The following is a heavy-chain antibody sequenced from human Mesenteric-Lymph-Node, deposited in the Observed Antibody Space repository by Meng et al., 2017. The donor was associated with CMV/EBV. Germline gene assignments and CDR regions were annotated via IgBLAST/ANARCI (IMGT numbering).Heavy chain of an antibody. CDR1: GYSFTSYW. D-gene: IGHD2-2*01. J-gene: IGHJ5*02. CDR2: IYPGDSDT. V-gene: IGHV5-51*01. CDR3: ARRYCSSTSCQYNWFDP. Sequence: KVSCKGSGYSFTSYWIGWVRQRPGKGLEWMGIIYPGDSDTRYSPSFQGQVTISADKSISTAYLQWSSLKASDTAMYYCARRYCSSTSCQYNWFDPWGQGTLVTVSS.